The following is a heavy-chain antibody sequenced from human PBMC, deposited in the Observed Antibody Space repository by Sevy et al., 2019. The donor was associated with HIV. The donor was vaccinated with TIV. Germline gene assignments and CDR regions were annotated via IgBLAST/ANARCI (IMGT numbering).Heavy chain of an antibody. CDR3: ARDAQRLPLGELSRIPSARGGMDV. Sequence: GGSLRLSCAASVFTFINYGMYWVRQAPGKGLEWVAFVSSDESNKYYVESVKGRFTISRDNSKNTLYLQMNSLRLEDRAVYYCARDAQRLPLGELSRIPSARGGMDVWGQGTAVTVSS. J-gene: IGHJ6*02. V-gene: IGHV3-33*07. CDR1: VFTFINYG. CDR2: VSSDESNK. D-gene: IGHD3-16*02.